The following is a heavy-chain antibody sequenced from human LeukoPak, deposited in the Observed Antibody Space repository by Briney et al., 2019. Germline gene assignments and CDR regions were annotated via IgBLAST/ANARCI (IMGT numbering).Heavy chain of an antibody. CDR2: ISYDGSNK. CDR3: ASSIASGSYYYGMDV. J-gene: IGHJ6*02. Sequence: GGSLRLSCAASGFTFSSYAMHWVRQAPGKGLEWVAVISYDGSNKYYADSVKGRFTISRDNSKNTLYLQMNSLRAEDTAVYYCASSIASGSYYYGMDVWGQGTTVTVSS. CDR1: GFTFSSYA. D-gene: IGHD6-6*01. V-gene: IGHV3-30-3*01.